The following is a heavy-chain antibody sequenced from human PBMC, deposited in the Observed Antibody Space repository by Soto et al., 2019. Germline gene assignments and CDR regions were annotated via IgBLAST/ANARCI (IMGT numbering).Heavy chain of an antibody. CDR3: ARYSGSYPSYYFDY. V-gene: IGHV3-23*01. J-gene: IGHJ4*02. CDR2: ISGSGGST. D-gene: IGHD1-26*01. Sequence: GGSLRLSCAASGFTFSSYAMSWVRQAPGKGLEWVSAISGSGGSTYYADSVKGRFTISRDDSKNTLYLQMNSLRAEDAAVYFCARYSGSYPSYYFDYWGQGTLVTVSS. CDR1: GFTFSSYA.